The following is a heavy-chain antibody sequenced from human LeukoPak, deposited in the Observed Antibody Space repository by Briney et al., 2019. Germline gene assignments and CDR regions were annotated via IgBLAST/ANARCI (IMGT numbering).Heavy chain of an antibody. J-gene: IGHJ5*02. CDR2: VYTSGST. CDR3: TRDTGTTGEVKFDP. D-gene: IGHD4-17*01. Sequence: PSETLSLTCTVSGNSFGDYYWSWIRQPAGKGLEWIGRVYTSGSTTYNPSLKSRVTMSVDTSKSQFSLNLMSVTAADTAVYYCTRDTGTTGEVKFDPWGQGTLVTVSS. CDR1: GNSFGDYY. V-gene: IGHV4-4*07.